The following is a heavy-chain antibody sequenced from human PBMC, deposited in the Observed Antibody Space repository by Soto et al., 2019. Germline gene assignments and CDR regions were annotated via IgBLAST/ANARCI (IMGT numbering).Heavy chain of an antibody. V-gene: IGHV1-18*01. D-gene: IGHD3-3*01. J-gene: IGHJ4*02. CDR1: GYTFTSYG. CDR2: ISVYNGNT. Sequence: ASVKVSCTASGYTFTSYGISWVRQAPGQGLEWMGWISVYNGNTNYAQKLQGRVTMTTDTSTNTAYMELRSLRSDDTAVYYCARVYDFWSGYSNPFDYWGQGTLVTVSS. CDR3: ARVYDFWSGYSNPFDY.